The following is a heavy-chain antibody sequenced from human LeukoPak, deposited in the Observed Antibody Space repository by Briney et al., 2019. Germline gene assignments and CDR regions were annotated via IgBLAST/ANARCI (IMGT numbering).Heavy chain of an antibody. CDR2: INPSGGST. J-gene: IGHJ3*02. CDR3: ARGGGASLREDAFDI. D-gene: IGHD1-26*01. V-gene: IGHV1-46*01. CDR1: GYTFTSYY. Sequence: ASVKVSCKASGYTFTSYYMHWVRQAPGQGLEWMGIINPSGGSTSYAQKFQGRVAMTRDMSTSTVYMELSSLRSEDTAVYYCARGGGASLREDAFDIWGQGTMVTVSS.